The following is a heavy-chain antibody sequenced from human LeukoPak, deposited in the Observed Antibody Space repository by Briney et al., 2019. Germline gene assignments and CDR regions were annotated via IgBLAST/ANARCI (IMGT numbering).Heavy chain of an antibody. Sequence: GGSLRLSCAASGFIFSNYAMTWVRQAPGKGLEWVSSSGSTTDYSDSVKGRFTISRGNSKNTLYLQMNSLRADDTAVYYCTRDSSYGDYSTAFVYWGQGALVTVSS. CDR1: GFIFSNYA. CDR3: TRDSSYGDYSTAFVY. D-gene: IGHD4-17*01. J-gene: IGHJ4*02. CDR2: SGSTT. V-gene: IGHV3-23*01.